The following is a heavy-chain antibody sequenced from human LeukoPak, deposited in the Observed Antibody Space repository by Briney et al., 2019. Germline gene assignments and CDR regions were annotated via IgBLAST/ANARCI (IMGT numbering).Heavy chain of an antibody. J-gene: IGHJ3*01. Sequence: GGSLRLSCAAAGFTFSSYAMSWVRQAPGKGLDWVSLISGSGGTTYYADSVKGRFTISRDNSKNTLYLQMNSLRADDTAVYYCAKLRLAYCGANCFWRASDFWGHGTMVTVSS. D-gene: IGHD2-21*02. V-gene: IGHV3-23*01. CDR3: AKLRLAYCGANCFWRASDF. CDR2: ISGSGGTT. CDR1: GFTFSSYA.